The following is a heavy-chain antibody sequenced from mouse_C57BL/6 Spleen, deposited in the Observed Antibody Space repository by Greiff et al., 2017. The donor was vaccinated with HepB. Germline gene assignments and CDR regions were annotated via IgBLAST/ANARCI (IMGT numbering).Heavy chain of an antibody. D-gene: IGHD2-4*01. CDR3: ARGDDYEDYAMDY. CDR1: GFSLTSYG. CDR2: IWSGGST. J-gene: IGHJ4*01. Sequence: VQLQESGPGLVQPSQSLSITCTVSGFSLTSYGVHWVRQSPGKGLEWLGVIWSGGSTDYNAAFISRLSISKDNSKSQVFFKMNSLQADDTAIYYCARGDDYEDYAMDYWGQGTSVTVSS. V-gene: IGHV2-2*01.